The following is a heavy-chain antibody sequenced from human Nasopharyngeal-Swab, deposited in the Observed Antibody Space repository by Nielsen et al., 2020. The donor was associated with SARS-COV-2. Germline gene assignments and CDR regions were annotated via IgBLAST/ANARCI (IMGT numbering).Heavy chain of an antibody. Sequence: SLKISCVASGFSFDDYTMHWVRQAPGKGLEWVSGISWKSGNMGYADSVKGRFTISRDNAKNSVYLQMNSLRPEDTALYYCAKTMVRGDFYYFLDVWGKGTTVPSP. CDR1: GFSFDDYT. CDR2: ISWKSGNM. J-gene: IGHJ6*03. D-gene: IGHD3-10*01. V-gene: IGHV3-9*01. CDR3: AKTMVRGDFYYFLDV.